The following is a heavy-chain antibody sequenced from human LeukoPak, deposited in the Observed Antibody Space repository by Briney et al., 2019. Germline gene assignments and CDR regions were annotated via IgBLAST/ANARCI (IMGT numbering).Heavy chain of an antibody. CDR2: INPNSGGT. J-gene: IGHJ5*02. CDR1: GYTFTDYF. V-gene: IGHV1-2*02. Sequence: ASVKVSCEASGYTFTDYFIHWVRQAPGQGLEWMGWINPNSGGTKYAQKFQGRVTMSRDTSISTAYMELSRLRSDDTAVYNCAKVRFNAWGQGTLVTVSS. CDR3: AKVRFNA.